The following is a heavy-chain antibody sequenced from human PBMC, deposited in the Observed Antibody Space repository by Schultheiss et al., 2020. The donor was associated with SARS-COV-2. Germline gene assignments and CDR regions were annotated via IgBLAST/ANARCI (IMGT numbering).Heavy chain of an antibody. CDR3: AKDELGAAAAGSHLDY. V-gene: IGHV3-74*01. D-gene: IGHD6-13*01. CDR1: GFTFSSYW. J-gene: IGHJ4*02. Sequence: GGSLRLSCAASGFTFSSYWMHWVRQAPGKGLVWVSRINSDGSSTSYADSVKGRFTISRDNAKNTLYLQMNSLRAEDTALYYCAKDELGAAAAGSHLDYWGQGTLVTVSS. CDR2: INSDGSST.